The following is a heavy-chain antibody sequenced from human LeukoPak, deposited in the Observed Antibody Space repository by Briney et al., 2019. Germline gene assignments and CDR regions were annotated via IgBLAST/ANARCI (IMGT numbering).Heavy chain of an antibody. CDR1: GFNFRDHW. CDR2: IKNDGSET. D-gene: IGHD6-19*01. CDR3: VKNDGWFHLAQ. J-gene: IGHJ4*02. V-gene: IGHV3-7*03. Sequence: GGSLRLSCAVSGFNFRDHWMDWVRQAPGKGLEWVGHIKNDGSETYYLDSLKGRFSISRDSTNNALYLQMNSLRVEDTAVYYCVKNDGWFHLAQWGQGTLVTVSS.